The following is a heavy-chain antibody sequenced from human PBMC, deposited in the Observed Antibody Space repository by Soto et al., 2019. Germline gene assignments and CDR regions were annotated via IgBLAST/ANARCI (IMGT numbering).Heavy chain of an antibody. D-gene: IGHD2-21*02. Sequence: QVQLVQSGAEVKKPGASVKVSCKASGYTFTNFGISWVRQAPGQGLEWMGWISAYNGNTNYAQDFQGRVPITTDTSTRTAHIELRRMRSDETPLYYCARGATAMHYWGEGNLRTVAT. CDR2: ISAYNGNT. CDR3: ARGATAMHY. J-gene: IGHJ4*02. CDR1: GYTFTNFG. V-gene: IGHV1-18*01.